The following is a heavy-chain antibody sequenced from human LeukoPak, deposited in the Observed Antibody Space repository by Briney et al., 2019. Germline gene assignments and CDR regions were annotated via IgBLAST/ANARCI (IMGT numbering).Heavy chain of an antibody. CDR1: GFTFSNYA. CDR2: ISNSGDAT. D-gene: IGHD3-10*01. V-gene: IGHV3-23*01. J-gene: IGHJ6*02. CDR3: AKDLGVDGSGSYYHYYYGMDV. Sequence: QTGGSLRLSCAASGFTFSNYAMSWVRQAPGKGLEWVSTISNSGDATYYADSVKGRFTISRDNSKNTLYLQMNSLRAEDTAVYYCAKDLGVDGSGSYYHYYYGMDVWGQGTTVTVSS.